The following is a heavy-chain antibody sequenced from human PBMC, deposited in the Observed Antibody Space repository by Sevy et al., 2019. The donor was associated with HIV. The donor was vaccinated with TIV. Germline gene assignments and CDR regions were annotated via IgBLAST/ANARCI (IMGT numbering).Heavy chain of an antibody. Sequence: GGSLRLSCAASGFTFSDYAMHWVRQAPGKDLEWLSYISYDERDIYYLDSVRGRFSDSRDISKRTLFLQMNDLRPEDTAVYYCARRDVNHQYLMDYWGQGILVTVSS. CDR1: GFTFSDYA. CDR3: ARRDVNHQYLMDY. CDR2: ISYDERDI. V-gene: IGHV3-30*03. J-gene: IGHJ4*02. D-gene: IGHD2-8*01.